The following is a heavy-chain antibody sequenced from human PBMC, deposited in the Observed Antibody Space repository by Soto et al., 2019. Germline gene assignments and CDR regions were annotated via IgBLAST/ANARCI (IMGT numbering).Heavy chain of an antibody. CDR1: GDSMSSSFFY. D-gene: IGHD5-12*01. V-gene: IGHV4-30-4*01. CDR3: ARENSGYDPTGSFDY. CDR2: IYHDGST. J-gene: IGHJ4*02. Sequence: SETLSLTCTVSGDSMSSSFFYWSWIRHPQGKGLEWMGYIYHDGSTYYSPSLKSRLTMSVDTSKTQFSLELNSVTAADTAVYFCARENSGYDPTGSFDYWGQGTLVTVSS.